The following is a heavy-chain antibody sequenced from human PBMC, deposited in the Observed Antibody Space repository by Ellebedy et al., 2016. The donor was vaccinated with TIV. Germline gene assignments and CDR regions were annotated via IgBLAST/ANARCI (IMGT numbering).Heavy chain of an antibody. CDR1: GFSFRSYW. D-gene: IGHD4-17*01. Sequence: GESLKISCGASGFSFRSYWMTWVRQAPGKGLEWVANINQDGSDKYYVDSVKGRFTIARDNAKISLYLQMNILRAEDTSVYYCATDGSYGDYRSPAHAFVIWGQGTVVAVSS. CDR3: ATDGSYGDYRSPAHAFVI. V-gene: IGHV3-7*01. J-gene: IGHJ3*02. CDR2: INQDGSDK.